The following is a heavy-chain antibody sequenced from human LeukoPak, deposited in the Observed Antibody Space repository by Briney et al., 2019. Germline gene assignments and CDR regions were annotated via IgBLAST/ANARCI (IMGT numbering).Heavy chain of an antibody. J-gene: IGHJ3*02. Sequence: SVKVSCKASGGTFSSYAISWVRQAPGQGLEWMGGIIPIFGTANYAQKFQGRVTITTDVSTSTAYMELSSLRSEDTAVYYCARGDSSSWLLPPSDAFDIWGQGTMVTVSS. D-gene: IGHD6-13*01. CDR1: GGTFSSYA. V-gene: IGHV1-69*05. CDR3: ARGDSSSWLLPPSDAFDI. CDR2: IIPIFGTA.